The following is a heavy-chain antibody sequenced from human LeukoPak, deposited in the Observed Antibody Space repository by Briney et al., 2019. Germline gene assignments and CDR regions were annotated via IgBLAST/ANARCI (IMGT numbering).Heavy chain of an antibody. V-gene: IGHV3-23*01. CDR3: VKDSAKKYDDY. Sequence: GGSLRLSCSASGFMFRRYGMNWVRQAPGKGLEWVSGMSGTGESIHYADSVKGRFTISRDNSKNTLYLQMNGLRAEDTAVYYCVKDSAKKYDDYWGQGTLVTVSS. CDR2: MSGTGESI. D-gene: IGHD2/OR15-2a*01. CDR1: GFMFRRYG. J-gene: IGHJ4*02.